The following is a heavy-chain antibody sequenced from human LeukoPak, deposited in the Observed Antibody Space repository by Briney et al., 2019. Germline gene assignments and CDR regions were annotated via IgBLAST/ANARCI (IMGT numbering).Heavy chain of an antibody. CDR1: GGSISSHY. D-gene: IGHD3-22*01. J-gene: IGHJ2*01. Sequence: SETLSFTCTVPGGSISSHYWSWIRQPPGKGLEWIGYTYYSGSTNYNPSLKSRVTISVDTFKNQFSLKLSSVTAADTDVYYCARTKIVVAPRSYWYFDLWGRGTLVTVSS. CDR2: TYYSGST. CDR3: ARTKIVVAPRSYWYFDL. V-gene: IGHV4-59*11.